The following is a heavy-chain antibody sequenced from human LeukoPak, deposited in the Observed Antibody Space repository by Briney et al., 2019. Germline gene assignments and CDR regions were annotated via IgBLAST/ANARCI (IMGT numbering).Heavy chain of an antibody. CDR2: IWYDGSKE. D-gene: IGHD2-15*01. Sequence: GGSLRLSCAASGFIFSSYGMHWVRQAPGKGLEWVAVIWYDGSKEYYADSVKGRFTISRDKSNNTMYLQMNSLRAEDTAVYYCARDQHGGSDYWGQGALVTVSS. J-gene: IGHJ4*02. V-gene: IGHV3-33*01. CDR3: ARDQHGGSDY. CDR1: GFIFSSYG.